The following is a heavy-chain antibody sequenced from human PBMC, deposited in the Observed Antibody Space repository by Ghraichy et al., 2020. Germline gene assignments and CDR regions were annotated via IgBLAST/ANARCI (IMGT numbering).Heavy chain of an antibody. Sequence: SVKVSCKASGGTFSSYAISWVRQAPGQGLEWMGGIIPIFGTANYAQKFQGRVTITADKSTSTAYMELSSLRSEDTAVYYCARVDCGGDCYKGSWYYYYMDVWGKGTTVTVSS. J-gene: IGHJ6*03. D-gene: IGHD2-21*02. V-gene: IGHV1-69*06. CDR2: IIPIFGTA. CDR1: GGTFSSYA. CDR3: ARVDCGGDCYKGSWYYYYMDV.